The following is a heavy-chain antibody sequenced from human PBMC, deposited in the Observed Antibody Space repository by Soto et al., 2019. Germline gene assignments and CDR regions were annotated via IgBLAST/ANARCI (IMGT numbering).Heavy chain of an antibody. V-gene: IGHV3-30-3*01. J-gene: IGHJ4*02. CDR2: ISYDGSNK. CDR1: GFTFSSYA. Sequence: GSLRLSCAASGFTFSSYAMHWVRQAPGKGLEWVAVISYDGSNKYYADSVKGRFTIYRDYSKNTLYLQINSLRADDTAVYYCARDRQYDDYLDYWGQGTLVTVSS. CDR3: ARDRQYDDYLDY. D-gene: IGHD3-3*01.